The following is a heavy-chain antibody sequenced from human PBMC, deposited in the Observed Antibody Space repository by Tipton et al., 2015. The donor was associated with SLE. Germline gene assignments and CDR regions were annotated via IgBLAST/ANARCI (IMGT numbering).Heavy chain of an antibody. J-gene: IGHJ4*02. D-gene: IGHD6-19*01. CDR1: GGSITSHY. CDR2: IYYTGDT. V-gene: IGHV4-59*11. CDR3: AREMDSSGPTFDY. Sequence: GLVKPSETLSLTCTVSGGSITSHYWSWIRQPPGKGLEWIGYIYYTGDTKYNPSLKSRVTISSDTPKNQFSLKLSSVTAADTAVYYCAREMDSSGPTFDYWGQGTLVTVSS.